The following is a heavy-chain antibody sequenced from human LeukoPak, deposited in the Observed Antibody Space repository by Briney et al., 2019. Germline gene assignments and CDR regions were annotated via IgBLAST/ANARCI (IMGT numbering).Heavy chain of an antibody. CDR3: ARGFLEWRNRGDDYYYYMDV. V-gene: IGHV3-7*01. CDR1: GFTFSSYW. CDR2: IKQDGREK. D-gene: IGHD3-3*01. Sequence: GGSLRLSCAASGFTFSSYWMSWVRQAPGKGREWVANIKQDGREKYYVDSVKGRFTISRGNAKNLLCLQMNSLRAEDTAVYYCARGFLEWRNRGDDYYYYMDVWGKGTTVTVSS. J-gene: IGHJ6*03.